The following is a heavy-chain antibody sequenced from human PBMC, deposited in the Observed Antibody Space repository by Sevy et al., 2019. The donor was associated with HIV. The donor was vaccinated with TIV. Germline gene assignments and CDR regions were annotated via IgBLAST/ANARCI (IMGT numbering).Heavy chain of an antibody. D-gene: IGHD2-2*01. CDR3: PSWREVPAAIVDYYYYGLDV. Sequence: GGSLRLSCAASGFTFSSYAMHWVRQAPGKGLEWVAVISYDGSNKYYSDSVKGRFTISRDNSKNTLYLQMNSLRAEDTAVYYCPSWREVPAAIVDYYYYGLDVWGQGTTVTVS. CDR1: GFTFSSYA. V-gene: IGHV3-30-3*01. J-gene: IGHJ6*02. CDR2: ISYDGSNK.